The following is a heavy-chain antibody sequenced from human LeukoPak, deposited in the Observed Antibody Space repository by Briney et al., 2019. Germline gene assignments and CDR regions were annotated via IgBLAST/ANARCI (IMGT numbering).Heavy chain of an antibody. D-gene: IGHD6-19*01. Sequence: GGSLRLSCAASGFTFSSYAMHWVRQAPGKGLEWVAVISYDGSNKYYADSVKGRFTISRDNSKNTLYLQMNSLRAEDTAVYYCARAFEWLAKGGAFDIWGQGTMVTVSS. V-gene: IGHV3-30-3*01. J-gene: IGHJ3*02. CDR1: GFTFSSYA. CDR3: ARAFEWLAKGGAFDI. CDR2: ISYDGSNK.